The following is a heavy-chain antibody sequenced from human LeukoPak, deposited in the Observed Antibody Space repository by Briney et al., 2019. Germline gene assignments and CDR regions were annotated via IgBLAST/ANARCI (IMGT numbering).Heavy chain of an antibody. CDR2: INPNTGVT. V-gene: IGHV1-2*02. CDR3: ARDRTTVTTGYYGMDV. D-gene: IGHD4-17*01. J-gene: IGHJ6*02. Sequence: ASVKVSCKASGYTFTGYYMHWVRQAPGQGLEWMGWINPNTGVTNYAQKFQGRVTLTRDTSIITAYMELTRLRSNDTAVYYCARDRTTVTTGYYGMDVWGQGTTVTVSS. CDR1: GYTFTGYY.